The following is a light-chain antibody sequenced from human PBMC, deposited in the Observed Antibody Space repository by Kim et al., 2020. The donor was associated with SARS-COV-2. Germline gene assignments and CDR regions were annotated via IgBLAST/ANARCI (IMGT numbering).Light chain of an antibody. CDR2: GAS. V-gene: IGKV3-20*01. CDR3: QQYGSAPLT. J-gene: IGKJ4*01. CDR1: ESVRSGY. Sequence: CPEERATPSCGGRESVRSGYLAGYQQEPGQAPRLLIKGASSRATGIPEGFRGRGSGTDFTLTIRRLGPEDFAVYYCQQYGSAPLTFGGGTKVDIK.